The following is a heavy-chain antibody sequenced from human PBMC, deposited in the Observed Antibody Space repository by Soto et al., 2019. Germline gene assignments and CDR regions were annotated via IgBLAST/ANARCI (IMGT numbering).Heavy chain of an antibody. CDR3: TKGQPYYCDSSGYYPQAWFDY. J-gene: IGHJ4*01. D-gene: IGHD3-22*01. CDR2: ISYDGINK. CDR1: GFTFSSYG. V-gene: IGHV3-30*18. Sequence: PGGSLRLSGAASGFTFSSYGIHWVRQAPCKGLEWVAVISYDGINKYYADSVKGRFTISRDNSKNTLYLQMNSLRAEDTAVYYSTKGQPYYCDSSGYYPQAWFDYWG.